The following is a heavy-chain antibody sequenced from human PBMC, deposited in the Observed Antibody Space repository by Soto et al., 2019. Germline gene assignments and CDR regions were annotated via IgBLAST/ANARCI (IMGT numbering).Heavy chain of an antibody. D-gene: IGHD6-25*01. J-gene: IGHJ6*04. Sequence: EMQLVASGGGLVQPGGSLRLSCAASGFSINYYDMHWVRQGTGKSLEWVSRIGTAGETHYPGSVKARFTITREGAKNSLHLQMNSLRVEDTAVYYSARKKNCNPSGGGMDVWGEGTTVTVSS. V-gene: IGHV3-13*01. CDR3: ARKKNCNPSGGGMDV. CDR1: GFSINYYD. CDR2: IGTAGET.